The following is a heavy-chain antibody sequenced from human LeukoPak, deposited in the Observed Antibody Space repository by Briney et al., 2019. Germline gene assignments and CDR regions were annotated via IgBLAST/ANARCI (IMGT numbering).Heavy chain of an antibody. J-gene: IGHJ6*03. CDR2: INPSGGST. V-gene: IGHV1-46*01. Sequence: ASVKVSCKVSGYTFTSYYIHWVRQAPGQGLEWMGLINPSGGSTNYAQKFQGRVTMTRDTSTSTVYMELSSLRSEDTAVYYCARGPSITMVRGGQWYYYMDVWGKGTTVTISS. D-gene: IGHD3-10*01. CDR1: GYTFTSYY. CDR3: ARGPSITMVRGGQWYYYMDV.